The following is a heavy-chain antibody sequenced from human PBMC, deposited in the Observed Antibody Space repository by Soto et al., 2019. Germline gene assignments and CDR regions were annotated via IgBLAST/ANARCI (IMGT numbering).Heavy chain of an antibody. Sequence: QVQLVQSGAEVKKPGSSVKVSCKASGGTFSSYAISWVRQAPGQGLEWMGGIIPIFGTANYAQKFQGRVTITADESTSTAYMELSSLRTEDTAVYYCARGGTMIVVASSAFDPWGQGTLVTVSS. CDR3: ARGGTMIVVASSAFDP. D-gene: IGHD3-22*01. CDR1: GGTFSSYA. CDR2: IIPIFGTA. J-gene: IGHJ5*02. V-gene: IGHV1-69*12.